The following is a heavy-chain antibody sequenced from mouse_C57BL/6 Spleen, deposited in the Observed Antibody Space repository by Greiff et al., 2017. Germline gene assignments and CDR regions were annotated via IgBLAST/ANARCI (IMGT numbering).Heavy chain of an antibody. Sequence: EVQGVESGGDLVKPGGSLKLSCAASGFTFSSYGMSWVRQTPDKRLEWVATISSGGSYTYYPDSVKGRFTISRDNAKNTLYLQMSSLKSEDTAMYYCARGDTTVVAPDYWGQGTTLTVSS. CDR1: GFTFSSYG. D-gene: IGHD1-1*01. J-gene: IGHJ2*01. CDR3: ARGDTTVVAPDY. CDR2: ISSGGSYT. V-gene: IGHV5-6*01.